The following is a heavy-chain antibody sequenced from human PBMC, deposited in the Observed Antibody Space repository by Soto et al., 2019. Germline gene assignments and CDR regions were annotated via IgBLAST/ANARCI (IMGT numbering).Heavy chain of an antibody. D-gene: IGHD6-6*01. CDR1: GFTFSSYE. CDR3: AREGGRIAARPLDY. V-gene: IGHV3-48*03. J-gene: IGHJ4*02. CDR2: ISSSGSTI. Sequence: EVQLVESGGGLVQPGGSLRLSCAASGFTFSSYEMNWVRQAPGKGLEWVSYISSSGSTIYYADSVKGRFTISRDNAKNSLYLLMNSLRAEDTAVYYCAREGGRIAARPLDYWGQGTLVTVSS.